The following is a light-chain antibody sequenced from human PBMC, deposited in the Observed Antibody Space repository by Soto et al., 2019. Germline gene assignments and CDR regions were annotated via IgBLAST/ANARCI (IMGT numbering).Light chain of an antibody. CDR1: QSVSSN. Sequence: EVVMTQSPATLSVSPGERATLSCRASQSVSSNLAWYQQKPGQAPRLLIYGASTRATGIPARFSGSGSGTEFTLTISILQSEDFADYYCQQYNNWPRTFGQGTKLEIK. CDR3: QQYNNWPRT. CDR2: GAS. J-gene: IGKJ2*02. V-gene: IGKV3-15*01.